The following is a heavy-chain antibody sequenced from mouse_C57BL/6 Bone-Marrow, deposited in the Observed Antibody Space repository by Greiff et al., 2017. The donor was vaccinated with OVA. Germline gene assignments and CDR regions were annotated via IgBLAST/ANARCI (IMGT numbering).Heavy chain of an antibody. CDR2: IWSDGSP. J-gene: IGHJ4*01. CDR1: GFSLTSYG. CDR3: ARHGRLLRYAMDY. V-gene: IGHV2-6-1*01. D-gene: IGHD2-3*01. Sequence: QVQLQQSGPGLVAPSQSLSITCTVSGFSLTSYGVHWVRQPPGKGLEWLVVIWSDGSPTYNSALKSRLSISKDNSKSQVFLKMNSLQTDDTAMYYCARHGRLLRYAMDYWGQGTSVTVSS.